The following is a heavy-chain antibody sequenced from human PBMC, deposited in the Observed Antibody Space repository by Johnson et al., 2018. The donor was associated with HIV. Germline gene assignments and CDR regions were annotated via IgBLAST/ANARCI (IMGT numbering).Heavy chain of an antibody. CDR1: GFTFSSYG. Sequence: VQLVESGGGVVQPGRSLRLSCAASGFTFSSYGMHWVRQAPGKGLEWVSYISSSGSTIYYADSVKGRFTISRDNAKNSLYLQMNSLRAEDTAVYYCARDEAAGRMVANDAFDIWGQGTMVTVSS. J-gene: IGHJ3*02. V-gene: IGHV3-48*04. CDR3: ARDEAAGRMVANDAFDI. D-gene: IGHD6-13*01. CDR2: ISSSGSTI.